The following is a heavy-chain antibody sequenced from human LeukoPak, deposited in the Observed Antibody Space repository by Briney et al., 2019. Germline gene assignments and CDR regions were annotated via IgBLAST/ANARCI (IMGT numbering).Heavy chain of an antibody. CDR1: CFTFSSYT. Sequence: PGASLSLSCAAGCFTFSSYTMTWVRQAPGERLEWVSAISGSGGSTYYADPVKGRFTISRDNSKNTLYLQRNSLRAEDTAVYYCAKGRYCSGGSCSHFDYWGQGTLVTVSS. D-gene: IGHD2-15*01. J-gene: IGHJ4*02. CDR2: ISGSGGST. V-gene: IGHV3-23*01. CDR3: AKGRYCSGGSCSHFDY.